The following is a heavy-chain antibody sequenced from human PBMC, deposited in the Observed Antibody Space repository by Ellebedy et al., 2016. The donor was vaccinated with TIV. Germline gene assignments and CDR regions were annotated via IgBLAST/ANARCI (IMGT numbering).Heavy chain of an antibody. Sequence: SETLSLXXTVSGGSISSSSYYWGWIRQPPGKGLEWIANIYYSGSTYYNPSLKSRVTISVDTSKNQFSLKLSSLTAADTAVYHCARHLLRDYYGSGSPNYWYFDLWGRGTLVTVSS. D-gene: IGHD3-10*01. CDR1: GGSISSSSYY. CDR3: ARHLLRDYYGSGSPNYWYFDL. CDR2: IYYSGST. J-gene: IGHJ2*01. V-gene: IGHV4-39*01.